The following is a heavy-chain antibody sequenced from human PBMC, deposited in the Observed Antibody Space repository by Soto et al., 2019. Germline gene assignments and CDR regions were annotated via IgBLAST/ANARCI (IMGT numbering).Heavy chain of an antibody. CDR1: GGSISSGGYY. Sequence: SETLSLTCTVSGGSISSGGYYWSWIRQHPGKGLEWIGYIYYSGSTYYNPSLKSRVTISVDTSKNQFSLKLSSVTAADTAVYYCAITDDYVWGSYRFAFDIWGQGTMVTVSS. D-gene: IGHD3-16*02. J-gene: IGHJ3*02. CDR2: IYYSGST. V-gene: IGHV4-31*03. CDR3: AITDDYVWGSYRFAFDI.